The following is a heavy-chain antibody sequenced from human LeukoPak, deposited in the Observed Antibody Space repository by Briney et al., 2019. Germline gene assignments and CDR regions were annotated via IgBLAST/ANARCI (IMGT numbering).Heavy chain of an antibody. J-gene: IGHJ4*02. V-gene: IGHV3-48*02. D-gene: IGHD4-17*01. Sequence: RGSLRLSCAAFGFTFSNYPMNWVRQAPGKGLEWVSNVRPGDSARSYADSVRGRFTISRDDAKNSLYLQMNSLRDEDTAVYYCATDSHYAFDFWGLGTLVTVSS. CDR1: GFTFSNYP. CDR2: VRPGDSAR. CDR3: ATDSHYAFDF.